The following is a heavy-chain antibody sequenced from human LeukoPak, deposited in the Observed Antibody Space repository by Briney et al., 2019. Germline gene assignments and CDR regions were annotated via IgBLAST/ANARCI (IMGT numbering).Heavy chain of an antibody. J-gene: IGHJ4*02. V-gene: IGHV4-4*09. CDR3: VRVYHWNSRAGSSYYFDY. CDR1: GASISGYY. D-gene: IGHD1-7*01. CDR2: IHTSGSS. Sequence: SETLSLTCTVSGASISGYYWSWIRQPPGKGLEWIGFIHTSGSSNYNPSLRSRLTISIDTSKNQFSLRLSSVTAADTAVYYCVRVYHWNSRAGSSYYFDYWGQGTLVTVSS.